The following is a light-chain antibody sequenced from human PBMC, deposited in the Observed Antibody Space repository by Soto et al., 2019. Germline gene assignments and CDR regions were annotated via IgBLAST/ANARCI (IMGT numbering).Light chain of an antibody. Sequence: IALAQSPGTLSLSPGERATLSCRASQSVSSSYLAWYQQKPGQAPRLLIYGASSRATGIPDRFSGSGSGTDFTLTISRLEPEDFAVYYCQQYGSSRTFGQGTKVDIK. J-gene: IGKJ1*01. CDR3: QQYGSSRT. V-gene: IGKV3-20*01. CDR2: GAS. CDR1: QSVSSSY.